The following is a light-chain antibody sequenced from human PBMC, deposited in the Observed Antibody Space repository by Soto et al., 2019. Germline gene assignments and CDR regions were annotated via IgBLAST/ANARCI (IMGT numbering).Light chain of an antibody. J-gene: IGKJ2*01. CDR3: QQYNVYPYA. V-gene: IGKV1-5*03. CDR2: KAS. CDR1: QSVGRL. Sequence: DIQMTQSPSILSASVGDRVTFTCRASQSVGRLVAWYQQRPGKAPNLLIYKASTLESGVPSRFSGSGSGTEFALSVSGLQPEDFXTYYCQQYNVYPYAFGQGTELEI.